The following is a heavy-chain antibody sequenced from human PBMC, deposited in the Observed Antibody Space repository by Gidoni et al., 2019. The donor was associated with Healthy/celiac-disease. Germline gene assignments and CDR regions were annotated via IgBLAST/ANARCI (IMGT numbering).Heavy chain of an antibody. CDR3: AGGGY. J-gene: IGHJ4*02. V-gene: IGHV4-59*01. Sequence: QVQLQESGPGLVKPSETLSLTCTVSGGSISSYSWSWIRQPPGKGLEWIGYIYYSGSTNYNPSLKSRVTISVDTSKNQFSLKLSSVTAADTAVYYCAGGGYWGQGTLVTVSS. CDR2: IYYSGST. D-gene: IGHD3-16*01. CDR1: GGSISSYS.